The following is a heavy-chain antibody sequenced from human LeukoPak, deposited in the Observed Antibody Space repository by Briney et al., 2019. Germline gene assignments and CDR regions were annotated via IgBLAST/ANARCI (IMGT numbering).Heavy chain of an antibody. CDR1: GFNFGTYE. CDR3: ARDTMPSALLNYYDSSGYFDY. J-gene: IGHJ4*02. D-gene: IGHD3-22*01. CDR2: ISASGSTI. Sequence: PGGSLRLSCAASGFNFGTYEMNWVRQAPGKGLEWVSYISASGSTIYCADSVKGRFTISRDNAKNSLYLQMNSLRAEDTAVYYCARDTMPSALLNYYDSSGYFDYWGQGTPVTVSS. V-gene: IGHV3-48*03.